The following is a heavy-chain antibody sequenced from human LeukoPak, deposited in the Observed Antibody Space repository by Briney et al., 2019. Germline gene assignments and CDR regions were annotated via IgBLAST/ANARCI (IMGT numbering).Heavy chain of an antibody. Sequence: SETLSLTYTVSGGSISSSSYYWGWIRQPPGKGLEWIGSIYYSGSTYYNPSLKSRVTISVDTSKNQFSLKLSSVTAADTAVYYCARVGYDFWSGYYYYYYYMDVWGKGTTVTVSS. D-gene: IGHD3-3*01. J-gene: IGHJ6*03. CDR1: GGSISSSSYY. CDR2: IYYSGST. V-gene: IGHV4-39*07. CDR3: ARVGYDFWSGYYYYYYYMDV.